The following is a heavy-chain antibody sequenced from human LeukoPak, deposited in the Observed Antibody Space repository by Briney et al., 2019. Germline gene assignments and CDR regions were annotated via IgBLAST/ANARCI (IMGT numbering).Heavy chain of an antibody. Sequence: HPGRSLRLSCAAPGFTFSSYAMPWVRQAPGKGLEWVAVISYDGSNKYYADSVKGRFTISRDNSKNTLYLQMNSLRAEDTAVYYCASLRDYDFWSGYDAFDIWGQGTMVTVSS. CDR3: ASLRDYDFWSGYDAFDI. D-gene: IGHD3-3*01. CDR2: ISYDGSNK. V-gene: IGHV3-30-3*01. J-gene: IGHJ3*02. CDR1: GFTFSSYA.